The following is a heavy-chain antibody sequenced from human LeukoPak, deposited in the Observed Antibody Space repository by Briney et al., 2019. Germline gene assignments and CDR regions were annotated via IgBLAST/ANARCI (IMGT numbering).Heavy chain of an antibody. CDR3: AKDKYTIQRNFFDH. V-gene: IGHV3-23*01. D-gene: IGHD2-2*02. CDR1: GFSFSDYA. Sequence: GGSLRLSCAASGFSFSDYAMSWVRQAPGKGLEWVSAISGSGGVTYHAESVKGRFTISRDNSKNTLYLQMNSLRAEDTAVYYCAKDKYTIQRNFFDHWGQGTLVTVSS. J-gene: IGHJ4*02. CDR2: ISGSGGVT.